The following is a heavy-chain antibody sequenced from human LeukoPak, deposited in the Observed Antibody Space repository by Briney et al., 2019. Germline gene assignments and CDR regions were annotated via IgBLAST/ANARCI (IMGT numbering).Heavy chain of an antibody. CDR3: ARKPLSGGYGGTIDY. CDR2: ISNDGVST. V-gene: IGHV3-74*01. CDR1: GFTLSSYW. J-gene: IGHJ4*02. D-gene: IGHD5-12*01. Sequence: GGSLRLSSATSGFTLSSYWMHWVRQAPGKGLEWLSRISNDGVSTSYADSVKGRFTISRDNAKNTLYLRMNSLRAEDTAIYYCARKPLSGGYGGTIDYWGQGTLVTVSS.